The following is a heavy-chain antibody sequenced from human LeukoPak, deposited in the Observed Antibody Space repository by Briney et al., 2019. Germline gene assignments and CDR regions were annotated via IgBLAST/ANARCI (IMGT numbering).Heavy chain of an antibody. V-gene: IGHV5-51*01. J-gene: IGHJ5*02. CDR2: IYPGDSDT. CDR1: GSRFTSYW. D-gene: IGHD4-17*01. CDR3: ARAVSTVTKIWLDP. Sequence: GASLQISCKGSGSRFTSYWIGWVRQMPGKGLEWMGIIYPGDSDTRYSPSFQGQVTISADKSISTAYLQWSSLKASDTAMYYCARAVSTVTKIWLDPWGQGTLVTVSS.